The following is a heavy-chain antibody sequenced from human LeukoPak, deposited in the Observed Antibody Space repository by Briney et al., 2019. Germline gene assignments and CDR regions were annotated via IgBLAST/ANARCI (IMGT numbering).Heavy chain of an antibody. CDR3: ARAHYDILTGYYPFDY. Sequence: SVKVSCKASGGTFSSYAISWVRQAPGQGLEWMGGIIPIFGTANYAQKFQGRVTITADKSTSTAYTELSSLRSEDTAVYYCARAHYDILTGYYPFDYWGQGTLVTVSS. CDR2: IIPIFGTA. J-gene: IGHJ4*02. CDR1: GGTFSSYA. V-gene: IGHV1-69*06. D-gene: IGHD3-9*01.